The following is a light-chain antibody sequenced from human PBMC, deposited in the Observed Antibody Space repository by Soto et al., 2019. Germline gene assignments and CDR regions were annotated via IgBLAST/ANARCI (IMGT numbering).Light chain of an antibody. CDR3: LQDYNYPFT. CDR2: GAT. Sequence: ALQMTQSPSSLSASVGDRVAITCRASQGIRNDLGWYQQKPGKAPNLLIYGATNLQSGVPSRFSGSGSGADFTLTISSLQPEDFATYYCLQDYNYPFTFGQGTKLE. V-gene: IGKV1-6*01. CDR1: QGIRND. J-gene: IGKJ2*01.